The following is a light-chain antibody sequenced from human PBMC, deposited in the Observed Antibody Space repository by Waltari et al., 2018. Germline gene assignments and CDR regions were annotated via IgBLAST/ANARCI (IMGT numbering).Light chain of an antibody. CDR2: QDS. Sequence: SYELTQPPSVSVSPGQTATLSCPPTKLEDKYVCWYPQKPGQSPVLVMYQDSKRPSGIPERFSGSNSGDTATLTISGTQTLDEADYFCQTWDNTTVFGSGTRVTVL. V-gene: IGLV3-1*01. J-gene: IGLJ1*01. CDR1: KLEDKY. CDR3: QTWDNTTV.